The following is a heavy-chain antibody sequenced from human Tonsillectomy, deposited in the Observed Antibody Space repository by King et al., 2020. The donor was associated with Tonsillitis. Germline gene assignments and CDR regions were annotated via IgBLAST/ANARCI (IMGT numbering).Heavy chain of an antibody. CDR1: GYTFTGYY. J-gene: IGHJ6*03. Sequence: VQLVESGAEVKKPGASVKVSCKASGYTFTGYYMHWVRQAPGQGLEWMGWINPHSGGTNYAQKFQGWVTMTRDTSISTACRGLGRLKSDDTAVYYCARGTGVEPWLIRFYYYFYMDVWGKGTTVTVSS. CDR3: ARGTGVEPWLIRFYYYFYMDV. CDR2: INPHSGGT. D-gene: IGHD6-19*01. V-gene: IGHV1-2*04.